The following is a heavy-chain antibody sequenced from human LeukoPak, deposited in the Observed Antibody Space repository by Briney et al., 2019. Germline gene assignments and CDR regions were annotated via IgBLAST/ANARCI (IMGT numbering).Heavy chain of an antibody. Sequence: PSETLSLTCTVSGGSISSSSYYWGWIRQPPGKGLEWIGSIYYSGSTYYNPSLKSRVTISVDTSKNQFSLKLSSVTAADTAVYYCARLTAIRFLEWLPHRYFDYWGQGTLVTVSS. V-gene: IGHV4-39*01. J-gene: IGHJ4*02. CDR3: ARLTAIRFLEWLPHRYFDY. CDR1: GGSISSSSYY. D-gene: IGHD3-3*01. CDR2: IYYSGST.